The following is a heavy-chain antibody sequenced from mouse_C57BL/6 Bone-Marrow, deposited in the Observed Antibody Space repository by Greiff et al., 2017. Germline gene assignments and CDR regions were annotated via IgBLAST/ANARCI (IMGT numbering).Heavy chain of an antibody. Sequence: QVQLQQSGAELVRPGTSVKVSCKASGYAFTNYLIEWVKQRPGQGLEWIGVINPGSGGTNYNEKFKGKATLTADKSSSTAYMQLSSLTSEDSAVYFCARSDMRDWYFDVWGTGTTVTVSS. J-gene: IGHJ1*03. CDR3: ARSDMRDWYFDV. CDR2: INPGSGGT. CDR1: GYAFTNYL. V-gene: IGHV1-54*01.